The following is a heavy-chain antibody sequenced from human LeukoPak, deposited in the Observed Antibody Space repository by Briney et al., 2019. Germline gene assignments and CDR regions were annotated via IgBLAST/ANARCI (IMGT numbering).Heavy chain of an antibody. J-gene: IGHJ4*02. CDR1: GGSISSGGYS. CDR3: ARGDYGSGSAFDY. D-gene: IGHD3-10*01. CDR2: IYHSGST. V-gene: IGHV4-30-2*01. Sequence: SETLSLTCAVSGGSISSGGYSWSWIRQPPGKGLEWIGYIYHSGSTYYNPSLKSRVTISVDRSKNQFSLELSSVTAADTAVYYCARGDYGSGSAFDYWGQGTLVTVSS.